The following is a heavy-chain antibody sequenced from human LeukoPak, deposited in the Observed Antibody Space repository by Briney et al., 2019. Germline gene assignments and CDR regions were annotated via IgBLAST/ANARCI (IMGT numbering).Heavy chain of an antibody. D-gene: IGHD1-26*01. V-gene: IGHV3-33*01. Sequence: GGPLRLSCAASGFPFSSYGMHWVRQAPGKGLEWVAVIRQDGSNKYYADSVKGRFTISRDNSKNTLYLHMNSLTTEDTAVYYCARGVGATRPQFVYWGEGGLVTVSS. CDR2: IRQDGSNK. CDR1: GFPFSSYG. CDR3: ARGVGATRPQFVY. J-gene: IGHJ4*02.